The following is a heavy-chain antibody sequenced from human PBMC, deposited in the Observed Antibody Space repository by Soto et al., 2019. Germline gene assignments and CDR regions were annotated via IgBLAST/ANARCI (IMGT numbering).Heavy chain of an antibody. CDR2: MKQDGSEK. J-gene: IGHJ5*02. CDR1: GFTFSNYW. Sequence: GGSLRLSCVASGFTFSNYWMGWVRQAPGKGLEWVANMKQDGSEKYYLDSVKGRFTISRDNAKNSLFLQMDSLRAEDTAVYYCSGGVYELDPWGQGTLVTVSS. D-gene: IGHD3-16*01. V-gene: IGHV3-7*04. CDR3: SGGVYELDP.